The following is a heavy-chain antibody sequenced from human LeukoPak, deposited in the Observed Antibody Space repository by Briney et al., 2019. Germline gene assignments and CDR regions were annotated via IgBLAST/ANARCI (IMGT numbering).Heavy chain of an antibody. D-gene: IGHD5-18*01. V-gene: IGHV3-21*01. Sequence: PGGSLRLSCAASRFTFSSYSMNWVRQAPGKGLEWVSSISSSSSYIYYADSVKGRFTISRDNAKNSLYLQMNSLRAEDTAVYYCARDRYMRHYYYMDVWGKGTTVTVSS. J-gene: IGHJ6*03. CDR1: RFTFSSYS. CDR2: ISSSSSYI. CDR3: ARDRYMRHYYYMDV.